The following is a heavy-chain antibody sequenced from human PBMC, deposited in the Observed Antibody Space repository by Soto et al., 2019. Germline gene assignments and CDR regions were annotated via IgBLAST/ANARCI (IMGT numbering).Heavy chain of an antibody. J-gene: IGHJ6*02. CDR2: ISYDGSNK. V-gene: IGHV3-30*18. CDR3: AKEFTTRYYYGMDV. CDR1: GFTFSSYG. Sequence: ESGGGVVQPGRSLRLSCAASGFTFSSYGMHWVRQAPGKGLEWVAVISYDGSNKYYADSVKGRFTISRDNSKNTLYLQMNSLRAEDTAVYYCAKEFTTRYYYGMDVWGQGTTVTVSS.